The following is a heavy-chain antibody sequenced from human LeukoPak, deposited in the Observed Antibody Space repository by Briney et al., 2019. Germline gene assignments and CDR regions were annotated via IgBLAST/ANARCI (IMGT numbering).Heavy chain of an antibody. V-gene: IGHV1-69*05. CDR3: ARGRGYSYGSDFDY. CDR2: IIPIFGTA. J-gene: IGHJ4*02. CDR1: GGTFSSYA. Sequence: VASVKVSCKASGGTFSSYAISWVRQAPGQGLEWMGGIIPIFGTANYAQKFQGRVTITTDESTSTAYMEQSSLRSEDTAVYYCARGRGYSYGSDFDYWGQGTLVTVSS. D-gene: IGHD5-18*01.